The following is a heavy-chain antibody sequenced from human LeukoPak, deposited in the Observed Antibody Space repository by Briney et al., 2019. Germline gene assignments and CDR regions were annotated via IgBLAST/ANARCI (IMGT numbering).Heavy chain of an antibody. CDR1: GYSISNGYY. V-gene: IGHV4-38-2*02. CDR3: ARSYASSWYWNWFDP. J-gene: IGHJ5*02. CDR2: IYPSGST. Sequence: SETLSLTCTGSGYSISNGYYWGWIRQPPGTGQEWNGSIYPSGSTFYNPSLKSRVTISVDTSKNQFSLRLSSVTAADTAVYYCARSYASSWYWNWFDPWGQGTLVTVSS. D-gene: IGHD6-13*01.